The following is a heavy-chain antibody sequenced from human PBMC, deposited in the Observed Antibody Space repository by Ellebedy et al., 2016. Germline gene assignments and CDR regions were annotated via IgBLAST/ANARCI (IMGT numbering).Heavy chain of an antibody. CDR2: TYTSGST. CDR1: GDSISGYY. Sequence: SETLSLTCKVSGDSISGYYWSWIRQPADKGLEWLGRTYTSGSTSYNPSLKSRVTMSLDTSKNQFSLRLTSVTAADTAVYYCAKWNGNLNAFDIWGQGTMVTVSS. CDR3: AKWNGNLNAFDI. J-gene: IGHJ3*02. V-gene: IGHV4-4*07. D-gene: IGHD1-1*01.